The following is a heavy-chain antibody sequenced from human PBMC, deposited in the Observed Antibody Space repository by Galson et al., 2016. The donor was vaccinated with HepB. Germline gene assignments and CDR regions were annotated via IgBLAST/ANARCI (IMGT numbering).Heavy chain of an antibody. J-gene: IGHJ4*02. CDR3: AKVYGYFDY. Sequence: SLRLSCAASGFTFSSYAMHWVRQAPGKGLEYVSVISNNGGSTYYADSVKGRFTISRDNSKNTLYLQMNSLRSEDTAVYYCAKVYGYFDYWGQGTLVTVSS. D-gene: IGHD3-22*01. CDR2: ISNNGGST. V-gene: IGHV3-64*04. CDR1: GFTFSSYA.